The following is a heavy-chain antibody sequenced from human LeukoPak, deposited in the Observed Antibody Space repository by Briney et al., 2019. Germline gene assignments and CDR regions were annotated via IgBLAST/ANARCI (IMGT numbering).Heavy chain of an antibody. CDR2: ISPSSHDI. J-gene: IGHJ4*01. D-gene: IGHD2-8*01. Sequence: GGSLRLSCVVSGFSFSDSYMTWLRQTPGKGLESLAYISPSSHDIYYADSVKGRFTISRDNARTSLYLQMNSLGPDDTALYYCSTDPRLLTYWGHGTLVTVSS. CDR1: GFSFSDSY. V-gene: IGHV3-11*01. CDR3: STDPRLLTY.